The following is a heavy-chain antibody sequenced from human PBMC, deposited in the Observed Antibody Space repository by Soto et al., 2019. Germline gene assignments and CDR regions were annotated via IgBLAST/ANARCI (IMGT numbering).Heavy chain of an antibody. CDR2: INPSGGST. J-gene: IGHJ6*02. V-gene: IGHV1-46*01. CDR3: ARGGVVVRGVSNYYYYYGMDV. D-gene: IGHD3-10*01. CDR1: GYTFTSYY. Sequence: GASVKVSFKASGYTFTSYYMHWVRQAPGQGLEWMGIINPSGGSTSYAQKFQGRVTMTRDTSTSTVYMELSSLRSEDTAVYYCARGGVVVRGVSNYYYYYGMDVWGQGTTVTVS.